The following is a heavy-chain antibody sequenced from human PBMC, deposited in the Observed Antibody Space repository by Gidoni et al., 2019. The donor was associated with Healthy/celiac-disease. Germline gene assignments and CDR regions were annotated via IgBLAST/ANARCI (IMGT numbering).Heavy chain of an antibody. CDR3: ATGSGSFTDFDY. D-gene: IGHD3-10*01. Sequence: QVQLVESGGGLVKPGGSLRLSCAASGFTFSDYYMSWIRQAPGKGLEWVSYISSSSSYTNYADSVKGRFTISRDNAKNSLYLQMNSLRAEDTAVYYCATGSGSFTDFDYWGQGTLVTVSS. CDR1: GFTFSDYY. J-gene: IGHJ4*02. CDR2: ISSSSSYT. V-gene: IGHV3-11*05.